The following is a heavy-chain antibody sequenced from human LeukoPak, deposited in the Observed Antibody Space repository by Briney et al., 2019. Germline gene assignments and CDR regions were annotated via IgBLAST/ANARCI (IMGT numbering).Heavy chain of an antibody. CDR2: IIPIFGTA. V-gene: IGHV1-69*05. CDR3: ARESFGVHNPGFDY. J-gene: IGHJ4*02. CDR1: GGTFSSYA. D-gene: IGHD3-16*01. Sequence: SVKVSCKDPGGTFSSYAISWVRQAPGQGLEWMGGIIPIFGTANYAQKFQGRVTITTDESTSTAYMELSSLRSEDTAVYYCARESFGVHNPGFDYWGQGTLVTVSS.